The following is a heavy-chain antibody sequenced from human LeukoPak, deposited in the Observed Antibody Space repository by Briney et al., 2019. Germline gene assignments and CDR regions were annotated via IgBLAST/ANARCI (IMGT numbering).Heavy chain of an antibody. J-gene: IGHJ5*02. D-gene: IGHD6-19*01. CDR1: GGSISSSTYF. Sequence: SETLSLTCTVSGGSISSSTYFWGWIRQPPGKGLEWIGTIYYTGTTKYNPSLKSRVTISVDTSKNQFSLKVNSVAAADTAVYYCARGQPQRYSSGWYVNWFDPWGQGTLVTVSS. CDR2: IYYTGTT. V-gene: IGHV4-39*07. CDR3: ARGQPQRYSSGWYVNWFDP.